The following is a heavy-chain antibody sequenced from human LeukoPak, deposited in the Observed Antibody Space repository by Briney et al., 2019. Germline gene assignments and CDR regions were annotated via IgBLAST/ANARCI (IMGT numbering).Heavy chain of an antibody. V-gene: IGHV3-23*01. CDR2: ITGDAGRT. D-gene: IGHD1-26*01. CDR1: GLSFSSYG. J-gene: IGHJ4*02. Sequence: GGSLRLSCAASGLSFSSYGMNWVRQAPGKGLEWVSGITGDAGRTYYADSVKGRFTISRDNSKNILFLQMNSLRAEDTAIYYCAKDRAWGAFDYWGPGTLVTVSS. CDR3: AKDRAWGAFDY.